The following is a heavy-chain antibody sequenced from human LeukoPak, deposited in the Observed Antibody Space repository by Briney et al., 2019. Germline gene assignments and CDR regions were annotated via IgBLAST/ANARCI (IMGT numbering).Heavy chain of an antibody. V-gene: IGHV3-15*01. CDR3: TTDLPYYYGSGSYVT. CDR1: GYSFTSYW. D-gene: IGHD3-10*01. CDR2: IKSKIDSETT. Sequence: GESLKISCKGSGYSFTSYWISWVRQAPGKGLEWVGRIKSKIDSETTDYAAPVKGRFTISRDDSKKTLYLQMNSLKTDDTAVYYCTTDLPYYYGSGSYVTWGQGTLVTVSS. J-gene: IGHJ4*02.